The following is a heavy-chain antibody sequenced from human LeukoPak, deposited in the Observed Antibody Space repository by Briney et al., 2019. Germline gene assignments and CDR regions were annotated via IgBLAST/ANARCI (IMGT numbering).Heavy chain of an antibody. V-gene: IGHV3-23*01. CDR1: GITLSNYG. J-gene: IGHJ4*02. CDR3: AKRGVVIRVILVGFHKEAYYFDS. CDR2: MSARGGRT. Sequence: GGSLRLSCAVSGITLSNYGMSWVRHAPGKGLEWVAGMSARGGRTNSAHSVKGPFTISRDNPKNTLYLQMNSLRAEDTAVYFCAKRGVVIRVILVGFHKEAYYFDSWGQGALVTVSS. D-gene: IGHD3-22*01.